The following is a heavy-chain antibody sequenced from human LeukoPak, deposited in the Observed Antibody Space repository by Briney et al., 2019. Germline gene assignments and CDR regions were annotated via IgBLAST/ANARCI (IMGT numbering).Heavy chain of an antibody. J-gene: IGHJ4*02. CDR2: IDNYGTGT. D-gene: IGHD2-2*01. Sequence: GGSLRLSCAASGFTFSSYWMHWVRQDPGKGLLRVSRIDNYGTGTDYADSVKGRFTISRDNSKNTLYLQMNSLRAEDTAVYYCARVMGRYYSSNSCYVDYRGQGTLVTVSS. V-gene: IGHV3-74*01. CDR1: GFTFSSYW. CDR3: ARVMGRYYSSNSCYVDY.